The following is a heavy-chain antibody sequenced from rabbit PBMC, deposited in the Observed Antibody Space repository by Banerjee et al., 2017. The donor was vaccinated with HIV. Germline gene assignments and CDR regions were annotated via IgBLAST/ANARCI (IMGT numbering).Heavy chain of an antibody. CDR3: ARDQPADGGFSLNL. CDR2: IDTSSGST. CDR1: GIDFSSYYY. Sequence: QQLEESGGGLVKPGASLTLTCTASGIDFSSYYYMCWVRQAPGKGLELIACIDTSSGSTWYASWVNGRFTISKTSSTTVTLQMTSLTAADTATYFCARDQPADGGFSLNLWGPGTLVTVS. D-gene: IGHD7-1*01. J-gene: IGHJ4*01. V-gene: IGHV1S40*01.